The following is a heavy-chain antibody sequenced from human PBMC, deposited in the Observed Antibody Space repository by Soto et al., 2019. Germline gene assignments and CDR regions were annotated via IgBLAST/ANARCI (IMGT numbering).Heavy chain of an antibody. J-gene: IGHJ3*02. CDR3: ARESRCVNGACGNVFDI. Sequence: QVQLLESGPGLVTPSETLSLTCTVSGGSISTNYWTWIRQSPEKGLEWLGNIYYSGSTNYSPSLNSRLTISLDTSKNQFSLKLRSVTAADTAVYYCARESRCVNGACGNVFDIWGRGTKVTVSS. CDR2: IYYSGST. D-gene: IGHD2-8*01. CDR1: GGSISTNY. V-gene: IGHV4-59*12.